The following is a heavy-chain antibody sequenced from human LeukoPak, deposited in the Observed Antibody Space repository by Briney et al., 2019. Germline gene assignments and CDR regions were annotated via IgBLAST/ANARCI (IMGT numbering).Heavy chain of an antibody. CDR2: IIPILGIA. CDR1: GGTFSSYA. CDR3: ARERDGYRAFDY. D-gene: IGHD5-12*01. J-gene: IGHJ4*02. Sequence: GASVKVSCKASGGTFSSYAISWVRQAPGQGLEWMGRIIPILGIANYAQKFQGRVTITGDKSTSTAYMELSSLRSEDTAVYYCARERDGYRAFDYWGQGTLVTVSS. V-gene: IGHV1-69*04.